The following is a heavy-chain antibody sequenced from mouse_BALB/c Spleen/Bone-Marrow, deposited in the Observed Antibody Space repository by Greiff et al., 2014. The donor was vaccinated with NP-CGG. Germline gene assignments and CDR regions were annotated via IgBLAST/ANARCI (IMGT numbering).Heavy chain of an antibody. D-gene: IGHD2-3*01. CDR3: ARDGYYVGFAY. CDR2: IDPYNGDT. V-gene: IGHV1S135*01. CDR1: GYSFTDYS. Sequence: EVQVVESGPELVKPGASVKVSCKASGYSFTDYSMYWVKQSRGKSLESIGYIDPYNGDTSYNQKFKGRATLTVDKSSNTAFMHLNSLTSEDSAVYYCARDGYYVGFAYWGQGTLVTVSA. J-gene: IGHJ3*01.